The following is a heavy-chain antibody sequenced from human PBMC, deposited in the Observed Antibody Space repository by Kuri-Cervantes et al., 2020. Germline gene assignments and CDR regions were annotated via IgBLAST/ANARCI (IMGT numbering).Heavy chain of an antibody. CDR2: INHSGST. D-gene: IGHD6-19*01. Sequence: SQTLSLTCDVSPNSLTSGHYWGWIRQPPGKGLEWIGEINHSGSTNYNPSLKSRVTISVDTSKNQFSLKLSSVTAADTAVYYCARDWRGSGDQYPFDLWGRGTLVTVSS. CDR3: ARDWRGSGDQYPFDL. V-gene: IGHV4-34*01. CDR1: PNSLTSGHY. J-gene: IGHJ2*01.